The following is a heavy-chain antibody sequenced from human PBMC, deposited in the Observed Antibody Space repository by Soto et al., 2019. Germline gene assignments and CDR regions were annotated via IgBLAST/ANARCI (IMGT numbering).Heavy chain of an antibody. CDR1: GFTFSSYS. Sequence: GGSLRLSCAASGFTFSSYSMNWVRQNPGKGLEWVSSISSSSSYIYYADSVKGRFTISRDNAKNSLYLQMNSLRAEDTAVYYCAREYGSGSYYRDYYYGMDVLGQGTTVTVSS. CDR3: AREYGSGSYYRDYYYGMDV. J-gene: IGHJ6*02. V-gene: IGHV3-21*01. D-gene: IGHD3-10*01. CDR2: ISSSSSYI.